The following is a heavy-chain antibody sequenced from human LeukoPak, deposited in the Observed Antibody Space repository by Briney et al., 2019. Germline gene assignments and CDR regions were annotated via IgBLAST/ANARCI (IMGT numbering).Heavy chain of an antibody. CDR1: GFTFSSYA. J-gene: IGHJ4*02. V-gene: IGHV3-23*01. CDR3: AKGSVLLWFGELFPDPGPDKRDYFDY. Sequence: GGSLRLSCAASGFTFSSYAMSWVRQAPGKGLEWVSAISGSGGSTYYTDSVKGRFTISRDNSKNTLYLQMNSLRAEDTAVYYCAKGSVLLWFGELFPDPGPDKRDYFDYWGQGTLVTVSS. D-gene: IGHD3-10*01. CDR2: ISGSGGST.